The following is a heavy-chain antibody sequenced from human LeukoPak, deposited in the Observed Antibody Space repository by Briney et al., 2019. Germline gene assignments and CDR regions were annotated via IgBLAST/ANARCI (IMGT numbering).Heavy chain of an antibody. D-gene: IGHD2-2*01. Sequence: GGSLRLSCAASGFTFSSYAMHRVRQAPGKALEYVSAISSNGGSTYYANSVKGRFTISRDNSKNTLYLQMGSLRAEDMAVYYCARGGYCSSTSCSYFDYWGQGTLVTVSS. CDR2: ISSNGGST. V-gene: IGHV3-64*01. CDR3: ARGGYCSSTSCSYFDY. CDR1: GFTFSSYA. J-gene: IGHJ4*02.